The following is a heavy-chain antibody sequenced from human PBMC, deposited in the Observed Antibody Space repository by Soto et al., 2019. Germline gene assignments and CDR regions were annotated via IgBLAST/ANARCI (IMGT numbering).Heavy chain of an antibody. CDR3: ARRLYVYYMDV. CDR2: IYYSGST. CDR1: GGSISSSSYY. V-gene: IGHV4-39*01. Sequence: SETLSLTCTVSGGSISSSSYYWGWIRQPPGKGLEWIGSIYYSGSTYYNPSLKSRVTISVDTSKNQFSLKLSSVTAADTAVYYCARRLYVYYMDVWGKGTTVTVSS. J-gene: IGHJ6*03. D-gene: IGHD3-10*02.